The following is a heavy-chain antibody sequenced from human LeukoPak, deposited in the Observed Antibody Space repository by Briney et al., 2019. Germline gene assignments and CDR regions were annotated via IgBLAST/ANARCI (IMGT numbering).Heavy chain of an antibody. CDR1: GGSISSGSYY. CDR3: ARGARVCMDV. D-gene: IGHD3-10*01. Sequence: PSQTLSLTCTVSGGSISSGSYYWSWIRQPAGKGLEWIGRIYTSGSTNYNPSLKSRVTISVDTSKNQFSLKLSSVTAADTAVYYCARGARVCMDVWGKGTTVTVSS. J-gene: IGHJ6*03. CDR2: IYTSGST. V-gene: IGHV4-61*02.